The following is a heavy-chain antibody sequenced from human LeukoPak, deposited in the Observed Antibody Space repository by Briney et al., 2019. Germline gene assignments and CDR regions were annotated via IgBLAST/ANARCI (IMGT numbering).Heavy chain of an antibody. Sequence: SVKVSCKASGYTFTNYTIHWLRQAPGQRLEWMGWINAGNGYTKYSQKFQGSVTISRDTSASTAYMELSSLRSEDTAVYYCARLNQGYYFDYWGQGTLVTVSS. V-gene: IGHV1-3*01. CDR1: GYTFTNYT. J-gene: IGHJ4*02. D-gene: IGHD1-14*01. CDR3: ARLNQGYYFDY. CDR2: INAGNGYT.